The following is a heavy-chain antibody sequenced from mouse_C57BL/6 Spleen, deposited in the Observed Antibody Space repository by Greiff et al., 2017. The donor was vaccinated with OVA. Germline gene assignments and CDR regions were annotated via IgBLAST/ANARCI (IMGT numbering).Heavy chain of an antibody. CDR2: IHPNSGST. V-gene: IGHV1-64*01. J-gene: IGHJ4*01. Sequence: QVQLQQSGAELVKPGASVKLSCKASGYTFTSYWMHWVKQRPGQGLEWIGMIHPNSGSTNYNEKFKSKATLTVDKSSSTAYMQLSSLTSEDSAVYYCARIYDYDGSHYYAMDYWGQGTSGTGAS. CDR1: GYTFTSYW. CDR3: ARIYDYDGSHYYAMDY. D-gene: IGHD2-4*01.